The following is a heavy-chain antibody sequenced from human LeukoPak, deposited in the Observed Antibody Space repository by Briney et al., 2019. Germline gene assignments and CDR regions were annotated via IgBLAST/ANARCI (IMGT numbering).Heavy chain of an antibody. J-gene: IGHJ6*02. V-gene: IGHV4-34*01. CDR1: GGSFSGYY. D-gene: IGHD1-20*01. Sequence: PSETLSLTCAVYGGSFSGYYWSWIRQPPGKGLEWIGEINHSGSTNYNPSLKSRVTISVDTSKNQFSLKLSSVTAADTAVYYCARAITGTPRGMDVWGQGTTVTVSS. CDR3: ARAITGTPRGMDV. CDR2: INHSGST.